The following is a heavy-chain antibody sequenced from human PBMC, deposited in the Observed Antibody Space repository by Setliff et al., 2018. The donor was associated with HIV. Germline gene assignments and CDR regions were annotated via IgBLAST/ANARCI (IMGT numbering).Heavy chain of an antibody. CDR3: ARADSSNWYHVDY. V-gene: IGHV1-69*05. J-gene: IGHJ4*02. Sequence: SVKVSCKASGGTFISYAIGWVRQAPGQGLEWMGGTNPMLGTPNYAQKFQGRVTLTTDGSASTVYMELSSLRSEDTAVYYCARADSSNWYHVDYWGQGTLVTVSS. CDR2: TNPMLGTP. D-gene: IGHD6-13*01. CDR1: GGTFISYA.